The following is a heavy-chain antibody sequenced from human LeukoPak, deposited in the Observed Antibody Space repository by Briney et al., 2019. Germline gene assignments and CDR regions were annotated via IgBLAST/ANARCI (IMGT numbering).Heavy chain of an antibody. J-gene: IGHJ4*02. CDR3: AGGAGWSIDY. D-gene: IGHD2-15*01. Sequence: PGGSLRLSCAASGFTFSDYWMNWVRQALGEGLEWVAILKQDGSEILYVDSVKGRFTISRDNAKNSLYLQMNSLRAEDTAVYYCAGGAGWSIDYWGQGTLVTISS. V-gene: IGHV3-7*01. CDR1: GFTFSDYW. CDR2: LKQDGSEI.